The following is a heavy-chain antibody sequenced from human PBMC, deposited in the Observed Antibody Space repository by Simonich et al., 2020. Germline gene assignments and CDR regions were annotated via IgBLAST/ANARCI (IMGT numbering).Heavy chain of an antibody. CDR3: ARDPVVPAAIRNAFDI. CDR1: GYTFTGYY. D-gene: IGHD2-2*01. Sequence: QVQLVQSGAEVKKPGASVKVSCKASGYTFTGYYMHWVRQAPGQGLEWKGWINPNSGGTNYAQKFQGRVTMTRDTSISTAYMGLSRLRSDDTAVYYCARDPVVPAAIRNAFDIWGQGTMVTVSS. V-gene: IGHV1-2*02. J-gene: IGHJ3*02. CDR2: INPNSGGT.